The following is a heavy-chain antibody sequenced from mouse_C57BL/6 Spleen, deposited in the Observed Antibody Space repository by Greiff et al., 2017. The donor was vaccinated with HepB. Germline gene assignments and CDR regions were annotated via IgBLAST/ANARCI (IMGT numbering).Heavy chain of an antibody. CDR3: ARRGWDYDLYAMDY. J-gene: IGHJ4*01. Sequence: EVMLVESGGGLVQPGGSLKLSCAASGFTFSDYYMYWVRQTPEKRLEWVAYISNGGGSTYYPDTVKGRFTISRDNAKNTLYLQMSRLKSEDTAMYYCARRGWDYDLYAMDYWGQGTSVTVSS. CDR2: ISNGGGST. D-gene: IGHD2-4*01. CDR1: GFTFSDYY. V-gene: IGHV5-12*01.